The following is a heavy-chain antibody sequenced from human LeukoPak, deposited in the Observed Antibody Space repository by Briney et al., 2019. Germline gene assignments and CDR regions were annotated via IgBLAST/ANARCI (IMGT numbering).Heavy chain of an antibody. Sequence: SVKVSCKASGYTFTSYDINWARQATGQGLEWIGWIVVASGNTNYAQNFQERVTITRDMSTSTAYMELSSLRSEDTAVYYCAADDILTAFWGQGTLVTVSS. CDR2: IVVASGNT. CDR1: GYTFTSYD. V-gene: IGHV1-58*02. CDR3: AADDILTAF. D-gene: IGHD3-9*01. J-gene: IGHJ4*02.